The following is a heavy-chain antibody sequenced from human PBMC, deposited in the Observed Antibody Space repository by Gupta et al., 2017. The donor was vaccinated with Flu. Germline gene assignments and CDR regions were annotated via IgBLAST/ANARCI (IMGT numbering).Heavy chain of an antibody. D-gene: IGHD3/OR15-3a*01. Sequence: EVHLVESGGGLVQPGGSLELYCAASGLTFRGSSMHLVRQASGKGLEWVSRIRSKANNYATGYAASVKGRFTISRDDSRNTAYLQMNSLQTGDTAVYYCARGMDGGWFDPRGQGTLVTVSS. CDR1: GLTFRGSS. CDR2: IRSKANNYAT. V-gene: IGHV3-73*01. J-gene: IGHJ5*02. CDR3: ARGMDGGWFDP.